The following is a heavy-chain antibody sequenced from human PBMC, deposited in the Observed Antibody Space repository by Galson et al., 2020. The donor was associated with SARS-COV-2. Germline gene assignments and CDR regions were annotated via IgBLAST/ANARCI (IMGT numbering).Heavy chain of an antibody. V-gene: IGHV3-33*01. CDR3: ARMEIVTGYYSAMDV. CDR1: ALTLTHYR. Sequence: GGSLRLTCPASALTLTHYRIDLAPQAPGKGREAVATIVSDENDEYYADSVKGRFTISRDNSKNTLYLQMNSLRAEDTATYYCARMEIVTGYYSAMDVWGQGTTVTVSS. D-gene: IGHD3-9*01. J-gene: IGHJ6*02. CDR2: IVSDENDE.